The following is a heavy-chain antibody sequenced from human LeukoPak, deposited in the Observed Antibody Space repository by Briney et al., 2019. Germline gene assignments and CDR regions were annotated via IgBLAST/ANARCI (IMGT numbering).Heavy chain of an antibody. J-gene: IGHJ5*02. Sequence: ASVKVSCKASGYTFTSYGISWVRQAPGQGLEWMGRIIPILETANYARKFQGRVSITADTSTSTAYMELSSLRSDDTAVYFCTREQCTSTSCLNWFDPWGQGTLVTVSS. CDR1: GYTFTSYG. CDR2: IIPILETA. D-gene: IGHD2-2*01. V-gene: IGHV1-69*06. CDR3: TREQCTSTSCLNWFDP.